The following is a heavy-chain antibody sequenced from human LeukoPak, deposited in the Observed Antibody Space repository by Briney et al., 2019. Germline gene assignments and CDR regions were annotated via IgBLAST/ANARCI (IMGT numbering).Heavy chain of an antibody. V-gene: IGHV3-48*04. D-gene: IGHD5-18*01. J-gene: IGHJ4*02. CDR2: ITSTSSAT. Sequence: VAESLRKRLEWLSYITSTSSATYYADSLQGRFTISRDNAKNSLYLQINSLRADDTAVYYCARAIASYGDSAYWGQGTLVTVSS. CDR3: ARAIASYGDSAY.